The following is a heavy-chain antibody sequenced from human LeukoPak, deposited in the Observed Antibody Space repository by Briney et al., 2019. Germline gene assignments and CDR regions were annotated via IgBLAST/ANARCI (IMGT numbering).Heavy chain of an antibody. J-gene: IGHJ4*02. CDR2: IYTSGNT. V-gene: IGHV4-4*07. CDR1: GGSISSYY. CDR3: ASSGYYGSGSYFEY. Sequence: PSATLSLTCTVSGGSISSYYWSWIRQPARRGLEWIGRIYTSGNTNYNPSLKSRVIMSVDASKKQFSLKLSSVTAADSAVYYCASSGYYGSGSYFEYWGQGTLVTVSS. D-gene: IGHD3-10*01.